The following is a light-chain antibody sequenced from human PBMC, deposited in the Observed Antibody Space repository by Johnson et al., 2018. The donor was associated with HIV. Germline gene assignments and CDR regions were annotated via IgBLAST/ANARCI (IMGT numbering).Light chain of an antibody. CDR1: SSNIGNNY. CDR3: GTWDSSLSAYV. V-gene: IGLV1-51*02. CDR2: ENN. Sequence: VLTQPPSVSAAPGQKVTISCSGSSSNIGNNYVSWYQQLPGTAPKLLIYENNKRPSGISDRFSASKSGTSATLGITGLPTGDEADYYCGTWDSSLSAYVFGTGTKVTIL. J-gene: IGLJ1*01.